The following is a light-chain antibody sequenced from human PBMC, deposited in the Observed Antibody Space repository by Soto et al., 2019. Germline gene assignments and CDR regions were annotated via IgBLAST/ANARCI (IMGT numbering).Light chain of an antibody. CDR2: LNNDGSH. CDR3: TSFSTGSSYVI. V-gene: IGLV4-69*01. J-gene: IGLJ2*01. CDR1: SGHSSYA. Sequence: QSVLTQSPSASASLGASVKLTCTLSSGHSSYAIAWHQKQPGKGPRYLMDLNNDGSHTKGDGIPDRFSGSSSGAERYLIISSLQSEDEADYYCTSFSTGSSYVIFGGGTKLTVL.